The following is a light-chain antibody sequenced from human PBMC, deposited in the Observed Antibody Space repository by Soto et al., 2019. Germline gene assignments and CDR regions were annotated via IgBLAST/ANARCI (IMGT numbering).Light chain of an antibody. Sequence: QAVVTQPASVSGSPGQSITISCTGTSNDVGGYNYVSWYQQHPDKAPRLMIYEVTNRPSGVSDRFSGSKSGNTASLTISGLQAEDEADYYCTSFTSIHTYVFGTGTKLTVL. J-gene: IGLJ1*01. CDR2: EVT. CDR1: SNDVGGYNY. CDR3: TSFTSIHTYV. V-gene: IGLV2-14*01.